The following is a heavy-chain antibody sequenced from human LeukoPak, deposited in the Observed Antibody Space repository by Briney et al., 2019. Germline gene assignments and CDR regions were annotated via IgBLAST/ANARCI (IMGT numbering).Heavy chain of an antibody. CDR1: GLTLGNYW. Sequence: GGSLRLSCAASGLTLGNYWMSWVRQAPGKGLEWVANINLDGGDKSYVGSVKGRFTISRDNAKNSLYLQMNSLGAEDTAVYYCARGGYWGQGTLVTVSS. J-gene: IGHJ4*02. CDR3: ARGGY. CDR2: INLDGGDK. V-gene: IGHV3-7*01.